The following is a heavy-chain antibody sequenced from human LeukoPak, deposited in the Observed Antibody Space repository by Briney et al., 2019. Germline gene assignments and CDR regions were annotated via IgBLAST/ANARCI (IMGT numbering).Heavy chain of an antibody. J-gene: IGHJ4*02. D-gene: IGHD6-13*01. CDR3: AREFWYATDY. Sequence: PGGSLRLSCAASGFTFSSYAMHWVRQAPGKGLEWVAVISYDGSNKYYADSVKGRFTISRDNSKNTLYLQMNSLRAEDTAVYYCAREFWYATDYWGQGTLVTVSS. V-gene: IGHV3-30-3*01. CDR1: GFTFSSYA. CDR2: ISYDGSNK.